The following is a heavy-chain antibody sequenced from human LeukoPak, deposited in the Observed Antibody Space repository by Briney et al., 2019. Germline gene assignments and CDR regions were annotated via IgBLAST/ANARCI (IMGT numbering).Heavy chain of an antibody. J-gene: IGHJ4*02. CDR2: IYTSGST. Sequence: SETLSLTCTVSGGSISSGSYYWSWIRQPAGKGLEWIGRIYTSGSTNYNPSLKGRVTISVDTSKNQFSLKLSSATAADTAVYYCASTLWSGYSDYWGQGTLVTVSS. CDR3: ASTLWSGYSDY. V-gene: IGHV4-61*02. D-gene: IGHD3-3*01. CDR1: GGSISSGSYY.